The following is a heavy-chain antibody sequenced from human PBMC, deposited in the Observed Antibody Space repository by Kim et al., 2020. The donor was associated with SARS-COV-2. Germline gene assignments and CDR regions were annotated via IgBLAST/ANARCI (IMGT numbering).Heavy chain of an antibody. CDR2: IYPGDSDT. CDR3: ARWMGVYYDSSGAPSRRRDAFDI. J-gene: IGHJ3*02. D-gene: IGHD3-22*01. Sequence: GESLKISCKGSGYSFTSYWIGWVRQMPGKGLEWMGIIYPGDSDTRYSPSFQGQVTISADKSISAAYLQWSSLKASDTAMYYCARWMGVYYDSSGAPSRRRDAFDIWGQGTMVTVSS. V-gene: IGHV5-51*01. CDR1: GYSFTSYW.